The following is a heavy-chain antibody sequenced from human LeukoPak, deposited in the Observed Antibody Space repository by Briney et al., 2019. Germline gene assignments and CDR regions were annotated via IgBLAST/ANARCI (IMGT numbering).Heavy chain of an antibody. CDR1: GYSFNSYW. CDR2: IYPGDSDT. V-gene: IGHV5-51*01. CDR3: ARHGVEYSYGSSFDY. Sequence: GESLKISCKGSGYSFNSYWIGWVRQMPGKGLEWMGIIYPGDSDTRHSPSFQGQVTISADKSISTAYLQWSSLKASDTAMYYCARHGVEYSYGSSFDYWGQGTLVTVSS. D-gene: IGHD5-18*01. J-gene: IGHJ4*02.